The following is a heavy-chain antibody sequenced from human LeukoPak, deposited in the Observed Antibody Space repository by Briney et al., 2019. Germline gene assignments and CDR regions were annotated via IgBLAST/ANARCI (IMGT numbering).Heavy chain of an antibody. CDR3: ARRISTRRGETCSSTSCYFDY. V-gene: IGHV4-38-2*01. J-gene: IGHJ4*02. Sequence: SETLSLTCAVSGFSISSGYFWGWIRQPPGKGLEWIGSIFHNGITYYNPSLKSRITISVDTSKNQFSLKLSSVTAADTAAYYCARRISTRRGETCSSTSCYFDYWGQGTLVTVSS. CDR2: IFHNGIT. CDR1: GFSISSGYF. D-gene: IGHD2-2*01.